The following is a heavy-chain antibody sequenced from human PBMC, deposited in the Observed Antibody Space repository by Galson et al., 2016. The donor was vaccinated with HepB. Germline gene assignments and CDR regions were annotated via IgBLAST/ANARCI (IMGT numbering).Heavy chain of an antibody. V-gene: IGHV4-59*01. CDR2: IYYSGST. CDR1: GGSIRSYY. D-gene: IGHD2-21*02. Sequence: SETLSLTCTVSGGSIRSYYWSWIRQPPWKGLEWIGHIYYSGSTNYNPSLKSRVTISVDTSKNQFSLKVSSVTAPDTAVYYCARGGDPDYFDYWGQGTLVTVSS. J-gene: IGHJ4*02. CDR3: ARGGDPDYFDY.